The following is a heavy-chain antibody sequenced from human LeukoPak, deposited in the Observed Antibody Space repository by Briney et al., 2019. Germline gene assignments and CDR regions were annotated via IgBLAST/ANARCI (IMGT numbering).Heavy chain of an antibody. V-gene: IGHV3-21*01. CDR1: GFTFRSYS. CDR2: ISSSSSFK. Sequence: GGSLRLSCAASGFTFRSYSMNWVRQAPGKGLEWVSSISSSSSFKHYADSVKGRFAISRDNAKNSLYLQMHSLRAEDTAVYYCASGGVAEGADYWGQGTLVTVSS. D-gene: IGHD2-15*01. CDR3: ASGGVAEGADY. J-gene: IGHJ4*02.